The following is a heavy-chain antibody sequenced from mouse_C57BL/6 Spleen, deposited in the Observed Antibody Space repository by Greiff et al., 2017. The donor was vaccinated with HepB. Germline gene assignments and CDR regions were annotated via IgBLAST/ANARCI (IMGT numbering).Heavy chain of an antibody. D-gene: IGHD1-1*01. J-gene: IGHJ4*01. V-gene: IGHV1-15*01. CDR3: TRSYGPLDYAMDY. Sequence: QVQLQQSGAELVRPGASVTLSCKASGYTFTDYEMHWVKQTPVHGLEWIGAIDPETGGTAYNQKFKGKAILTADNSSSTAYMELRSLTSEDSAVYYCTRSYGPLDYAMDYWGQGTSVTVSS. CDR1: GYTFTDYE. CDR2: IDPETGGT.